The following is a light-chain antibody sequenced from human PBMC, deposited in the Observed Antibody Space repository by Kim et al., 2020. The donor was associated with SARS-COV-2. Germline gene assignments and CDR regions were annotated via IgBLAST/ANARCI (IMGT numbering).Light chain of an antibody. CDR1: SHRSYY. CDR2: GKN. Sequence: ALGQTVRITCQGDSHRSYYASWYQQKPGQAHVLVIYGKNNRPSGIPDRFSGSSSGNTAPLTITGAQAEDEADYYCNSRDSSGNVVFGGGTQLTVL. CDR3: NSRDSSGNVV. J-gene: IGLJ2*01. V-gene: IGLV3-19*01.